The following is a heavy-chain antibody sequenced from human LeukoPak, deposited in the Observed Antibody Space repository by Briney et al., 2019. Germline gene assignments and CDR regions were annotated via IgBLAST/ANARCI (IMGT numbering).Heavy chain of an antibody. D-gene: IGHD6-13*01. CDR2: MNPNSGNT. Sequence: ASVKVSCKASGYTFASYDINWVRQATGQGLEWMGWMNPNSGNTGYAQKFQGRVTMTGNTSISTAYMELSSLRSEDTAVYYCARGGAPAAADRGDYWGQGTLVTVSS. CDR3: ARGGAPAAADRGDY. V-gene: IGHV1-8*01. CDR1: GYTFASYD. J-gene: IGHJ4*02.